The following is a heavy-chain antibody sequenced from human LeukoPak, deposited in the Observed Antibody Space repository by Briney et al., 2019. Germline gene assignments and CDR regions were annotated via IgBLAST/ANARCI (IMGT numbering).Heavy chain of an antibody. V-gene: IGHV1-18*01. CDR2: ISAYNGNT. CDR3: ARTPAAIDY. J-gene: IGHJ4*02. CDR1: GGIFSSYA. D-gene: IGHD6-13*01. Sequence: ASVKVSCKASGGIFSSYAISWVRQAPGQGLEWMGWISAYNGNTNYAQKLQGRVTMTTDTSTSTAYMELRSLRSDDTAVYYCARTPAAIDYWGQGTLVTVSS.